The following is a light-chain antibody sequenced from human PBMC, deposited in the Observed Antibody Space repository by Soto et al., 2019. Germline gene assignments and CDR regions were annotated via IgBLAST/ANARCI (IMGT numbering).Light chain of an antibody. CDR2: NDG. Sequence: SYELTQPPSVSVAPGETARITCGGNNIGGKSVHWYQWKPGQAPLLIIYNDGDRPSGIPERFSGSNSGNTATLTVSRVEAGDEAEYYCQVWASNADPYVVFGGGTKLTVL. CDR3: QVWASNADPYVV. V-gene: IGLV3-21*04. J-gene: IGLJ2*01. CDR1: NIGGKS.